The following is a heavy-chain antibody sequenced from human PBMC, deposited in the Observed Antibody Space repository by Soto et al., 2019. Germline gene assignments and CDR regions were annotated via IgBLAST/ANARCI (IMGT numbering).Heavy chain of an antibody. V-gene: IGHV4-31*03. CDR1: GGSISSGGYY. CDR2: IYYSGST. D-gene: IGHD3-10*01. Sequence: SETLSLTCTVSGGSISSGGYYWSWIRQHPGKGLEWIGYIYYSGSTYYNPSLKSRVTISVDTSKNQFSLKLSSVTAADTAVYYCARGPSDYYGSGSYYNQISFAYWGQGTLVIVSS. J-gene: IGHJ4*02. CDR3: ARGPSDYYGSGSYYNQISFAY.